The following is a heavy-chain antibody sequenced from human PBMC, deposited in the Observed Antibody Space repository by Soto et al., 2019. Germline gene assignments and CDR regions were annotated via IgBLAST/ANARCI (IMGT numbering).Heavy chain of an antibody. CDR3: ARSDIVVVPGDLTLVFDY. J-gene: IGHJ4*02. CDR2: INAGNGNT. D-gene: IGHD2-2*01. Sequence: GASVKVSCKASGHTFTSYAMHWVRQAPAQTLEWMGWINAGNGNTKYSQKFQGRVTITRDTSASTAYMELSSLRSEDTAVYYCARSDIVVVPGDLTLVFDYWGQGTLVTVSS. V-gene: IGHV1-3*01. CDR1: GHTFTSYA.